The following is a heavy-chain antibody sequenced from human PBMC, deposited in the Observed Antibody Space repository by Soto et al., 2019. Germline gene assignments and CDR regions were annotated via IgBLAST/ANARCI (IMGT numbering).Heavy chain of an antibody. CDR1: GVSISSGGYF. D-gene: IGHD6-19*01. J-gene: IGHJ4*02. CDR3: ARLGSSGGGPAQDFDE. CDR2: ISSSGST. Sequence: QVQLQESGPGLVKPSQTLSLTCTVSGVSISSGGYFWTWIRQFPGKGLEWIGNISSSGSTSYNPSLESLATMSGDPSEMHFSLVVPAVTAADTAVYFGARLGSSGGGPAQDFDEGGQGTLVTVSS. V-gene: IGHV4-31*01.